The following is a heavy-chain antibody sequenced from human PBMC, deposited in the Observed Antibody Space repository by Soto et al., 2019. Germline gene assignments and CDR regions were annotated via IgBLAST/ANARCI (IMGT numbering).Heavy chain of an antibody. CDR1: GFTFSSYE. J-gene: IGHJ4*02. D-gene: IGHD5-18*01. CDR2: ISSSGSTI. Sequence: EVQLVESGGGLVQPGGSLRLSCAASGFTFSSYEMHWVRQAPGKGLVWVPYISSSGSTIYYADSVKGRFTISRDSAKNSLYLQMNSLRAEDTAVYYCARVDTAPRGYFDYWGQGTLVTVSS. V-gene: IGHV3-48*03. CDR3: ARVDTAPRGYFDY.